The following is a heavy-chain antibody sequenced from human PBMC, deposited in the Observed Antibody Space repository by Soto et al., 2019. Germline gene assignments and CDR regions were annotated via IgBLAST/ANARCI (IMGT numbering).Heavy chain of an antibody. D-gene: IGHD2-15*01. V-gene: IGHV3-11*01. J-gene: IGHJ4*02. Sequence: PGGSLRLSCAASGFTFSDYYMSWIRQAPGKGLEWVSYISSSGSTIYYADSVKGRFTISRDNAKNSLYLQMNSPRAEDTAVYYCASYYCSGGSCYSKVDALFDYWGQGTLVTVSS. CDR3: ASYYCSGGSCYSKVDALFDY. CDR2: ISSSGSTI. CDR1: GFTFSDYY.